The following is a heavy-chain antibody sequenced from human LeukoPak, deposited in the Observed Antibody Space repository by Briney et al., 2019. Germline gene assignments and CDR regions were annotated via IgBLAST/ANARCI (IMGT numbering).Heavy chain of an antibody. J-gene: IGHJ6*02. CDR2: ISGSGGNT. CDR3: AKGNGGNSGEYFYYGMDV. Sequence: GGSLRLSCAASRFTFSSYAMTWVRKAPGKGLELVSAISGSGGNTYYADSVKGRFTISRDNSKNTLYLQLTSLSAEDTAVYYCAKGNGGNSGEYFYYGMDVWGQGTTVTVSS. D-gene: IGHD4-23*01. V-gene: IGHV3-23*01. CDR1: RFTFSSYA.